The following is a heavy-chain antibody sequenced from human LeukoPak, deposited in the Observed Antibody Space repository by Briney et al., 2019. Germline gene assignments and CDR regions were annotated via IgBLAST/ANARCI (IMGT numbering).Heavy chain of an antibody. V-gene: IGHV1-69*02. Sequence: GASVKVSCKAYGGTFSTYSITWVRQAPGQGLEWMGRISPILGVNYYALKFQGRLTISADKSMITAYMDLTNVTSEDTAVYYCAAVYDGAAGYFDLWGRGTLITVSS. CDR1: GGTFSTYS. CDR3: AAVYDGAAGYFDL. CDR2: ISPILGVN. D-gene: IGHD3-22*01. J-gene: IGHJ2*01.